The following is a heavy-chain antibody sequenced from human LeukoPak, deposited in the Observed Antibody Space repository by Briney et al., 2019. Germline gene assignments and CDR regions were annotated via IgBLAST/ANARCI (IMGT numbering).Heavy chain of an antibody. CDR2: ISLAGQT. Sequence: TSGTLSLTCGVSGGSISGTNWWSWVGQTPGQGLEWIGEISLAGQTNYNPSLNGRVTMSLDKSSNQLSLNLTSVTAADTATYYCSRESGAFCPFGYWGQGTLVIVSS. CDR1: GGSISGTNW. J-gene: IGHJ4*02. D-gene: IGHD1-26*01. V-gene: IGHV4-4*02. CDR3: SRESGAFCPFGY.